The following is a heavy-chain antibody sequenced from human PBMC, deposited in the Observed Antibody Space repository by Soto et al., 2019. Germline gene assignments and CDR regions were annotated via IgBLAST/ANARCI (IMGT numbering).Heavy chain of an antibody. Sequence: PWRTRPLPGTGTGGSIGGSHSFGGGSRQPPGKGLELIGSIFYSGTTYNHPSLNSRVTLSVDTSKNQFSLKLNSVTAADTAVYYCARYYGDYKNYFDYRGQGSLVTVS. D-gene: IGHD4-17*01. CDR2: IFYSGTT. CDR3: ARYYGDYKNYFDY. V-gene: IGHV4-39*01. CDR1: GGSIGGSHSF. J-gene: IGHJ4*02.